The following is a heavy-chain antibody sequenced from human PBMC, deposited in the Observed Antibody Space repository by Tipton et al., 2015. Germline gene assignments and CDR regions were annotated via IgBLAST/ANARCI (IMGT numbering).Heavy chain of an antibody. J-gene: IGHJ6*02. Sequence: LRLSCTVSGGSISSYFWSWIRQHPGKGLEWIGYIYYSGITYYNPSLTSRVTISVDTSKNQFSLKLTSVTAADTAVYYCARIPLPLTGYFYGFDIWGQGTTVTVSS. D-gene: IGHD1-26*01. CDR1: GGSISSYF. CDR3: ARIPLPLTGYFYGFDI. CDR2: IYYSGIT. V-gene: IGHV4-31*02.